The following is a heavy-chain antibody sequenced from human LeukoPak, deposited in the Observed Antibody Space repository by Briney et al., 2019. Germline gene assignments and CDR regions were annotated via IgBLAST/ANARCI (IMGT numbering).Heavy chain of an antibody. J-gene: IGHJ6*03. Sequence: PSETLSLTCTVSGGSISSYSWSWIRQPPGKRLEWIGYIYSSGGTNYNPSLKSRVTMSVDTSKNQFSLKLSSVTAADTAVYYCARDRVGRYCSSTSCYRWSYYYYMDVWGKGTTVTISS. CDR2: IYSSGGT. D-gene: IGHD2-2*02. CDR3: ARDRVGRYCSSTSCYRWSYYYYMDV. CDR1: GGSISSYS. V-gene: IGHV4-59*12.